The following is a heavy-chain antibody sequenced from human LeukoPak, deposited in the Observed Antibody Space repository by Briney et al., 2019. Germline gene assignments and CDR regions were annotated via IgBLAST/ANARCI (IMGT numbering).Heavy chain of an antibody. CDR3: ATTGYYYYVDV. V-gene: IGHV4-31*03. Sequence: SQTLSLTCTVSGGSFSSGGYYWSWLRQHPGKGLEGVGYIYYSGNNYENPSLERRLTISLDKSTNQFSLKLGSVTAADTAVYYCATTGYYYYVDVWGKGTTVTVSS. J-gene: IGHJ6*03. CDR1: GGSFSSGGYY. D-gene: IGHD2-8*02. CDR2: IYYSGNN.